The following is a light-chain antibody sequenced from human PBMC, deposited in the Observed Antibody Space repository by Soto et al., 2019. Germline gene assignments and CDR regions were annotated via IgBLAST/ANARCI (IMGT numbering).Light chain of an antibody. J-gene: IGKJ1*01. CDR2: QAS. CDR1: QSVYNT. Sequence: DIQMTHSPSTLSASAGDRVTITCRASQSVYNTLAWYQQKPGKAPKLLIYQASSLETGVPSRFSGSGSGTDFTLTISSLQPEDFATYYCQQSYSTPWTFGQGTKVDIK. CDR3: QQSYSTPWT. V-gene: IGKV1-5*03.